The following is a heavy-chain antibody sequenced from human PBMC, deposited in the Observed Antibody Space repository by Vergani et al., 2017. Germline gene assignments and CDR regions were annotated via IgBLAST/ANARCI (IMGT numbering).Heavy chain of an antibody. CDR3: AKDLGTSSGGGWFEP. V-gene: IGHV3-9*02. D-gene: IGHD6-6*01. CDR1: GFTSAGYA. CDR2: ISWNSNSI. Sequence: EVQLEESGGGLVLPGRSLRLSCVASGFTSAGYAMHWVRQAPGKGLEWFSGISWNSNSIGYADSVKGRFTISRDNAKNSLYLQMNSLRAEDTALYYCAKDLGTSSGGGWFEPWGQGTLVTVSS. J-gene: IGHJ5*02.